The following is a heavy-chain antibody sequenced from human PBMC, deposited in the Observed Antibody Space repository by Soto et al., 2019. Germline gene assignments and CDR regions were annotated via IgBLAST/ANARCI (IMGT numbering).Heavy chain of an antibody. V-gene: IGHV3-66*01. D-gene: IGHD3-10*01. CDR2: IYSGGTT. J-gene: IGHJ4*02. CDR1: GFTVSSNY. Sequence: EVQLVESGGGLVQPGGSLRLSCAASGFTVSSNYMTWVRQAPGKGLEWVSNIYSGGTTSYADSVKGRFTISRDNSKNTLSLQMNTLRDDDTAVYDWASGASGNYTWGQGTLVTVCS. CDR3: ASGASGNYT.